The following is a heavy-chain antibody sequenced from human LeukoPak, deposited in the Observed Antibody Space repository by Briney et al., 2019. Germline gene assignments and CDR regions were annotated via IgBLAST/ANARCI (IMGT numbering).Heavy chain of an antibody. J-gene: IGHJ5*01. CDR1: GYTFTHYG. Sequence: ASVKVSFKASGYTFTHYGVSWLRQAPGQGLEWVGWINTYTGVTNSAQKLQDRVTMTTDTSTNTAYLELRSLKSDDTAVYYCARDYSSSWYDFWGQGSLVIVSS. CDR3: ARDYSSSWYDF. V-gene: IGHV1-18*01. D-gene: IGHD6-13*01. CDR2: INTYTGVT.